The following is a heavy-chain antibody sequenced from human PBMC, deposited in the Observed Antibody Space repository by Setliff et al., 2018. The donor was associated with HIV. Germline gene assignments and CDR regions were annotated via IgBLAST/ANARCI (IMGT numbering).Heavy chain of an antibody. CDR2: IYYSGST. Sequence: SETLSLTCTVSGGSISSSSYYWGWIRQPPGKGLEWIGNIYYSGSTYYNPSLRSRVAISIDTSMNQFSLKLSSVTAADTTVYYCARGGGAVAGPFDYWGQGALVTVSS. D-gene: IGHD6-19*01. CDR3: ARGGGAVAGPFDY. J-gene: IGHJ4*02. V-gene: IGHV4-39*01. CDR1: GGSISSSSYY.